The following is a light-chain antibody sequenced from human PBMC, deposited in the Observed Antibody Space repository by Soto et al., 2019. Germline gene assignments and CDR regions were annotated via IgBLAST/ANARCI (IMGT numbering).Light chain of an antibody. J-gene: IGKJ5*01. CDR3: QQYTGPPTT. V-gene: IGKV3-20*01. CDR2: DAS. CDR1: QTVGRDY. Sequence: EIVLTQSPGTPSLSPGERATLSFRASQTVGRDYLAWYQQIPGQAPRLLIYDASNRATGIPARFSGSGSGTDFTLTITRLEPEDSAVYFCQQYTGPPTTFGQGTRLEIK.